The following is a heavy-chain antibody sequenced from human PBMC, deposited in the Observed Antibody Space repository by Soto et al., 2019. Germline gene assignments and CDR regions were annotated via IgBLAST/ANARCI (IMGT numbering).Heavy chain of an antibody. V-gene: IGHV5-51*01. D-gene: IGHD2-2*01. CDR3: ARSSYSSTSCWKY. Sequence: GESLKISCKGSGYSFTSYWIGWVRQMPGKGLEWMGMIYPGDSDTRYSPSFQGHVTISADKSISTAYLQWSSLKASDTAMYYCARSSYSSTSCWKYWGQGPLVTVSP. CDR2: IYPGDSDT. J-gene: IGHJ4*02. CDR1: GYSFTSYW.